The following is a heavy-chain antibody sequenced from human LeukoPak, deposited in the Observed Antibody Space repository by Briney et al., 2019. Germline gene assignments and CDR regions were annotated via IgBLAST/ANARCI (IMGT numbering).Heavy chain of an antibody. Sequence: PSETLSLTCTVSGASITSGGYYWSWIRLHPQRGLEWIGYLYYTGSSFYNPSLKSRVTISVDTSENQFSLNLNSVTAADTAVYYCATKPGYCSGGSCYSQNGNWFDPWGQGTLVTVSS. CDR1: GASITSGGYY. J-gene: IGHJ5*02. CDR3: ATKPGYCSGGSCYSQNGNWFDP. CDR2: LYYTGSS. V-gene: IGHV4-31*03. D-gene: IGHD2-15*01.